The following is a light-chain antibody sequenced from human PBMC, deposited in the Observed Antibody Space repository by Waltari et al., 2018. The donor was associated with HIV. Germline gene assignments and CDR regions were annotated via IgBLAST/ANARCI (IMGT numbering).Light chain of an antibody. CDR3: ASRDNNGKRVL. V-gene: IGLV3-19*01. J-gene: IGLJ3*02. CDR2: DKN. Sequence: SSELTQDPIVSVTLGQTVTITCQGDRLRNYYASWHQLKPGQAPILVIYDKNTRPSGIPDRFSGSTSGNTASLTITGSQAEDEADYFCASRDNNGKRVLFGGGTKLTVL. CDR1: RLRNYY.